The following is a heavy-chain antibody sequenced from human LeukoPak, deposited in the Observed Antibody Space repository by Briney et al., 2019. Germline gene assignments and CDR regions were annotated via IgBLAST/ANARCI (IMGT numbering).Heavy chain of an antibody. D-gene: IGHD4-17*01. Sequence: PSETLSLTCTVSGGSISSSTYSWGWIRQPPGKGLEWIGSIYYSGRTYYNPSLKSRVTISVDTSKNQFSLKLSSVTAADTAVYYCARDRRTDYGDYENWFDPWGQGTLVTVSS. CDR3: ARDRRTDYGDYENWFDP. V-gene: IGHV4-39*07. CDR1: GGSISSSTYS. CDR2: IYYSGRT. J-gene: IGHJ5*02.